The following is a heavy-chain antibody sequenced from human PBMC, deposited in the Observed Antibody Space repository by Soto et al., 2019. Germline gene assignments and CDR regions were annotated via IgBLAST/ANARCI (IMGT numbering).Heavy chain of an antibody. CDR2: IYHSGST. Sequence: SETLSLTCAVSGGSISSGGYSWSWILHPPGKGLEWIGYIYHSGSTYYNPSLKSRVTISVDRSKNQFSLKLSSVTAADTAVYYCARDGASGYSYGYWEPYYYYGMDVWGQGTTVTVS. CDR3: ARDGASGYSYGYWEPYYYYGMDV. V-gene: IGHV4-30-2*01. D-gene: IGHD5-18*01. J-gene: IGHJ6*02. CDR1: GGSISSGGYS.